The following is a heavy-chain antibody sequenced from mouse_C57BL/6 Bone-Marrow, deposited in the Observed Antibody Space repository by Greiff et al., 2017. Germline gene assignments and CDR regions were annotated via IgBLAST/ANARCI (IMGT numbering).Heavy chain of an antibody. J-gene: IGHJ2*01. CDR2: INPGSGGT. CDR3: AREGDYGSSYVFDY. V-gene: IGHV1-54*01. CDR1: GYAFTNYL. Sequence: QVQLKQSGAELVRPGTSVKVSCKASGYAFTNYLIEWVKQRPGQGLEWIGVINPGSGGTNYNEKFKGKATLTSDKSSSTAYMQLSSLTSEDSAVYFCAREGDYGSSYVFDYWGQGTTLTVSS. D-gene: IGHD1-1*01.